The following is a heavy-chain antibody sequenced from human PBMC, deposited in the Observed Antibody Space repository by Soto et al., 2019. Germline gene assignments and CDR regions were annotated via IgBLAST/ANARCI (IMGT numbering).Heavy chain of an antibody. CDR3: VREVGP. CDR1: GLSVSSKY. CDR2: IYSGGTT. J-gene: IGHJ5*02. Sequence: PGGSLRLSCAASGLSVSSKYINWVRQAPGRGLEWLSTIYSGGTTYYADSVRGRFTISRDNSGNTLFLQMNNLGADDTAVYYCVREVGPWGQGTLVTVSS. V-gene: IGHV3-53*01.